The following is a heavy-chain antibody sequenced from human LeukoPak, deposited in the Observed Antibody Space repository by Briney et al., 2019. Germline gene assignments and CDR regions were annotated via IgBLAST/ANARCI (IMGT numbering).Heavy chain of an antibody. CDR2: FDPEDGET. CDR1: GYTLTELS. Sequence: APVKVSCKVSGYTLTELSMHWVRQAPGKGLEWMGGFDPEDGETIYAQKFQGRVTMTEDTSTDTAYMELSSLRSEDTAVYYCATSPRWFGELPFWGQGTLVTVSS. V-gene: IGHV1-24*01. J-gene: IGHJ4*02. CDR3: ATSPRWFGELPF. D-gene: IGHD3-10*01.